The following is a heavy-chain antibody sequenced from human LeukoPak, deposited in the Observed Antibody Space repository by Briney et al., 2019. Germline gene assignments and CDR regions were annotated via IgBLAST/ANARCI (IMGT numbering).Heavy chain of an antibody. V-gene: IGHV5-51*01. CDR2: ISPVDSDT. Sequence: GESLKISCQGSGYTFTNYWIGWVRQMPGEGLEWMAFISPVDSDTRYSPSFQGQVTISADKSISTAYLQWSSLKASDTAMYYCATQLTGTFGFDPWGQGTLVTVSS. CDR3: ATQLTGTFGFDP. D-gene: IGHD1-20*01. CDR1: GYTFTNYW. J-gene: IGHJ5*02.